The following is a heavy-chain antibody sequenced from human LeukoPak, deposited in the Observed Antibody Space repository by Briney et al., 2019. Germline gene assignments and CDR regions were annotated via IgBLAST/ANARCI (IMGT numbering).Heavy chain of an antibody. D-gene: IGHD3-16*01. V-gene: IGHV3-74*01. Sequence: GGSLRLSCAASGFTLSSYWMYWVRQAPGKGLVCVPRISSDGSSTIYTDSVKGRFTISRDNANNTLYLQMNSLRAEDTAVYFCARTRGSGFDYWGQGTLVTVSS. CDR3: ARTRGSGFDY. CDR2: ISSDGSST. J-gene: IGHJ4*02. CDR1: GFTLSSYW.